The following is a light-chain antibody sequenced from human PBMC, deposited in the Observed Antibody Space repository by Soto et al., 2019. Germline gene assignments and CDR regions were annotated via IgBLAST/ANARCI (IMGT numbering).Light chain of an antibody. J-gene: IGKJ1*01. CDR1: QSVSSSN. V-gene: IGKV3-20*01. CDR2: GAS. CDR3: QQYGSSPWT. Sequence: EIVLTQSPGTLSLSPGERATLSCRASQSVSSSNLAWYQQKPGQAPRLLIYGASSRATGVPDRFSGSGSGTAFTLTISSLQPEDLAVYYCQQYGSSPWTFGQGTKVEIK.